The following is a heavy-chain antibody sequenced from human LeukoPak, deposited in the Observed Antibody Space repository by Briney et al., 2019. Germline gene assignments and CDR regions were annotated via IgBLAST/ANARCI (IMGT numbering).Heavy chain of an antibody. Sequence: GASVKVSCKASGYTFIGYYIHWVRQAPGQGLEWMGWINPNSGGTHYGQKFQGRVTMARDTSITTAYMELSSLRSEDTAVYYCATDYYYDSSGSYYTVDYWGQGTLVTVSS. J-gene: IGHJ4*02. D-gene: IGHD3-22*01. CDR2: INPNSGGT. CDR3: ATDYYYDSSGSYYTVDY. V-gene: IGHV1-2*02. CDR1: GYTFIGYY.